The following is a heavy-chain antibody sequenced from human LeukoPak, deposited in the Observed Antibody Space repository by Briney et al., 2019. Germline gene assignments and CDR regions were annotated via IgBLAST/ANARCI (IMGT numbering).Heavy chain of an antibody. CDR2: INHSGST. CDR3: ARGRRYSSTNWFDP. D-gene: IGHD6-13*01. V-gene: IGHV4-34*01. Sequence: ASETLSLTCAVYGGSFSGYYWSWIRQPPGKGLEWIGEINHSGSTNYNPSLKSRVTISVDTSKNQFSLKLSSVTAADTAVYYCARGRRYSSTNWFDPWGQGTLVTVSS. J-gene: IGHJ5*02. CDR1: GGSFSGYY.